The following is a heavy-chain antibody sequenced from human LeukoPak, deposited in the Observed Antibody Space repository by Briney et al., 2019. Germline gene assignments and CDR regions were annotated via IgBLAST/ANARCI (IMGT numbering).Heavy chain of an antibody. Sequence: GGSLRLSCVASAFTFKTYTLNWVRQTPGKGLEWVSYISTAGNLINYADSVRGRFTISRDNAKNSLYLQMNSLRAEDTAVYYCARKGTPGDAFDIWGQGTMVTVSS. CDR2: ISTAGNLI. CDR3: ARKGTPGDAFDI. D-gene: IGHD1-7*01. J-gene: IGHJ3*02. V-gene: IGHV3-21*01. CDR1: AFTFKTYT.